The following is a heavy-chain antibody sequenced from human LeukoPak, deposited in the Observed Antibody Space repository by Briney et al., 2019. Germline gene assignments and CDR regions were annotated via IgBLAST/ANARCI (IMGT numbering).Heavy chain of an antibody. CDR3: ARGGDAHKGGNY. CDR1: GGSFSGQY. D-gene: IGHD5-24*01. J-gene: IGHJ4*02. V-gene: IGHV4-34*01. CDR2: IHPSGST. Sequence: SETLSLTCAVYGGSFSGQYWSWTRQRPGKGLEWIGEIHPSGSTSYNPSLKSRVTISVDTSKNQLSLKLSSVTAADTAVYFCARGGDAHKGGNYWGQGTLVTVSS.